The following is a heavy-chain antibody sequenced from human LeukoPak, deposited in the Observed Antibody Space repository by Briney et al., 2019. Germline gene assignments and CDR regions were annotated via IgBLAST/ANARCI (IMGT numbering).Heavy chain of an antibody. CDR3: ARDGLAAATLHWCFDL. D-gene: IGHD2-15*01. Sequence: GGSLRLSCAASGFTFSSYWMHWVRQAPGKGLVWVSRINSDGSSTSYADSVKGRFTISRDNARNSLYLQMNSLRAEDTAVYYCARDGLAAATLHWCFDLWGRGTLVTVSS. CDR2: INSDGSST. CDR1: GFTFSSYW. J-gene: IGHJ2*01. V-gene: IGHV3-74*01.